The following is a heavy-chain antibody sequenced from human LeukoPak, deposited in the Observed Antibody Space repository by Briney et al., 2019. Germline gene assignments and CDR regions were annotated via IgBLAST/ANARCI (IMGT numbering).Heavy chain of an antibody. Sequence: ASVKVSCKASGYTFNSYAMHWVRQAPGQRLEWIGWINAGNGNTKYSQKFQGRVTITRDTSASTAYMELSSLRFEDTAVYYCARDLYGDYDYYYYGMDVWGKGTTVTVSS. J-gene: IGHJ6*04. CDR1: GYTFNSYA. CDR2: INAGNGNT. CDR3: ARDLYGDYDYYYYGMDV. D-gene: IGHD4-17*01. V-gene: IGHV1-3*01.